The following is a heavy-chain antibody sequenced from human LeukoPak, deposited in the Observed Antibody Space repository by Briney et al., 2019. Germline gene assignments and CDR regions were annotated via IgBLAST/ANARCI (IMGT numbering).Heavy chain of an antibody. D-gene: IGHD2-2*02. CDR3: ARLNDCSSISCYNY. CDR1: GGSISSRTSY. V-gene: IGHV4-39*01. Sequence: SETLSLTCTVYGGSISSRTSYWGWIRQPPGKGLEWIGSIYYSGTTYYSPSLKSRVTISVDTSKNQFSLRLSSVTAADTAVYYCARLNDCSSISCYNYWGQGTLVTVSS. CDR2: IYYSGTT. J-gene: IGHJ4*02.